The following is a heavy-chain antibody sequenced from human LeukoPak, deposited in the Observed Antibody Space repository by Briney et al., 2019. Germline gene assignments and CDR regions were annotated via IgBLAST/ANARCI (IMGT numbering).Heavy chain of an antibody. Sequence: SETLSLTCTVSGGSISSYYWSWIRQPPGKGLEWIGYIYYSGSTNYNPSLKGRVTISVDTSKNQFSLKLSSVTAADTAVYYCAGGYDSSGLCDYWGQGTLVTVSS. CDR3: AGGYDSSGLCDY. V-gene: IGHV4-59*08. CDR1: GGSISSYY. D-gene: IGHD3-22*01. J-gene: IGHJ4*02. CDR2: IYYSGST.